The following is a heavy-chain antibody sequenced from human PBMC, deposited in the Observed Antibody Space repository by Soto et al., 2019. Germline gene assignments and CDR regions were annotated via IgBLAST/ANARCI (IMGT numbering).Heavy chain of an antibody. CDR1: GYSFTDYH. CDR3: ARGDSTDCSNGVCSFFYNHDMDV. Sequence: ASVKVSCKASGYSFTDYHIHWVRQAPGQGLEWLGRINPKSGGTSTAQKFQGWVTMTTDASISTASMELTRLTSDDTAIYYCARGDSTDCSNGVCSFFYNHDMDVWGQGTTVTV. D-gene: IGHD2-8*01. J-gene: IGHJ6*02. V-gene: IGHV1-2*04. CDR2: INPKSGGT.